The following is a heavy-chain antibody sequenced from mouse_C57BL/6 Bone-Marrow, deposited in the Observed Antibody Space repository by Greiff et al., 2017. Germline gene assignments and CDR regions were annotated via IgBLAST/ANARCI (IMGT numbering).Heavy chain of an antibody. J-gene: IGHJ3*01. V-gene: IGHV2-3*01. CDR3: ANLHFAY. Sequence: QVQLKQSGPGLVAPSQCLSITCTVSGFSLTSYGVSWVRQPPGKGLEWLGVIWGDGSTNNNSALISRLSISKDNSKSQVFLKLNSLKTDDTATYYCANLHFAYWGQGTLVTVSA. CDR2: IWGDGST. D-gene: IGHD2-10*01. CDR1: GFSLTSYG.